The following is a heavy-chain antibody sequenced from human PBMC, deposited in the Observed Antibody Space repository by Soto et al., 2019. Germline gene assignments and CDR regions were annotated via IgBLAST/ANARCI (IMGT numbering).Heavy chain of an antibody. V-gene: IGHV4-30-4*01. D-gene: IGHD3-16*02. CDR3: ARDLYLRYWFDP. CDR1: GGSISSGDYY. Sequence: PAETLSLTCTVSGGSISSGDYYWSWIRQPPGKGLEWIGYIYYSGSTYYNPSLKSRVTISVDTSKNQFSLKLSSVTAADTAVYYCARDLYLRYWFDPWGRGTLVTVSS. CDR2: IYYSGST. J-gene: IGHJ5*02.